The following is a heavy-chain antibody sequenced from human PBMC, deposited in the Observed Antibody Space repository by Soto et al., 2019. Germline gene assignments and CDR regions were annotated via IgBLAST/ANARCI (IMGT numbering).Heavy chain of an antibody. CDR1: GFTFSKYW. CDR3: AGLRGTSRLWYFEL. J-gene: IGHJ2*01. CDR2: INGDGSST. D-gene: IGHD1-26*01. Sequence: EVQLVESGGGLVQPGGSLRLSCAASGFTFSKYWMYWVRQAPGKGLVWVSRINGDGSSTTYADSVKGRFTISGDNANTGLRLQVTSLRPADTALYYCAGLRGTSRLWYFELWGRGTLVTVSS. V-gene: IGHV3-74*01.